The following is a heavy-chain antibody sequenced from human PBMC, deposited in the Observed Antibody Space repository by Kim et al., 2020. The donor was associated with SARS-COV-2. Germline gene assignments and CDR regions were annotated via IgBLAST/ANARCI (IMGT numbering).Heavy chain of an antibody. D-gene: IGHD6-13*01. CDR2: INHSGST. V-gene: IGHV4-34*01. CDR1: GGSFSGYY. CDR3: ARGLAAAVHFDY. J-gene: IGHJ4*02. Sequence: SETLSLTCAVYGGSFSGYYWSWIRQPPGKGLEWIGEINHSGSTNYNPSLKSRVTISVDTSKNQFSLKLSSVTAADTAVYYCARGLAAAVHFDYWGQGTLVTVSS.